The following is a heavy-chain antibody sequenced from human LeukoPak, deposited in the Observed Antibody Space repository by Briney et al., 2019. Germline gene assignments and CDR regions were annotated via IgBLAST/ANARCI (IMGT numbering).Heavy chain of an antibody. CDR2: IYYSGST. J-gene: IGHJ5*02. CDR3: ARASAADDYHWFDP. Sequence: SETLSLTCTVSGGSISSYYWSWIRQPPGKGLEWIGYIYYSGSTNYNPSLKSRVTISVDTSKNQFSLRLSSVTAADTAVYYCARASAADDYHWFDPWGQGTLVTVSS. CDR1: GGSISSYY. V-gene: IGHV4-59*12. D-gene: IGHD5-12*01.